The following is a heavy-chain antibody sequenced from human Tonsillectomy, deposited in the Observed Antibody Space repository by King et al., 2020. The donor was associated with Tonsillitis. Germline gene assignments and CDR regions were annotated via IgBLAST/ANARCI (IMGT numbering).Heavy chain of an antibody. CDR2: IKSKTDGGNT. Sequence: VQLVESGGGLVKPGGSLRLSCAASGFTFSNAWMSWVRQAPGKGLEWVGRIKSKTDGGNTDYAAPGKGSFTISRDDSKNTLYLQMNSLKTEDTAVYYCTTIWYYTCYDDVWGKDYYYGMDVWGQGTTVTVSS. CDR1: GFTFSNAW. D-gene: IGHD3-16*01. J-gene: IGHJ6*02. CDR3: TTIWYYTCYDDVWGKDYYYGMDV. V-gene: IGHV3-15*01.